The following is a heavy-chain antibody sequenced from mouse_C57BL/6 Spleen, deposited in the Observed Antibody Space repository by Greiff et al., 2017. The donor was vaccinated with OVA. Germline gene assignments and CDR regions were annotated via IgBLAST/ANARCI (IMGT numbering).Heavy chain of an antibody. CDR2: IDPETGGT. D-gene: IGHD4-1*01. V-gene: IGHV1-15*01. Sequence: VKLMESGAELVRPGASVTLSCKASGYTFTDYEMHWVKQTPVHGLEWIGAIDPETGGTAYNQKFKGKAILTADKSSSTAYMELRSLTSEDSAVYYCTRWRDWDEGYWGQGTTLTVSS. CDR1: GYTFTDYE. CDR3: TRWRDWDEGY. J-gene: IGHJ2*01.